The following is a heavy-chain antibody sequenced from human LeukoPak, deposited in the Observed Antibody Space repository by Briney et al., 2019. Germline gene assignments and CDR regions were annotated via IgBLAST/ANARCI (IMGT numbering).Heavy chain of an antibody. CDR3: ARLLGSSWFDP. J-gene: IGHJ5*02. V-gene: IGHV4-59*08. CDR1: GGSISSYY. Sequence: SETLSLTCTVSGGSISSYYWSWIRQPPGKGPEWIGSIYYIRSTNYNPSLKSRVTISVDTSKNQFSLKLSSVTAADTAVYYCARLLGSSWFDPWGQGTLVTVSS. D-gene: IGHD3-16*01. CDR2: IYYIRST.